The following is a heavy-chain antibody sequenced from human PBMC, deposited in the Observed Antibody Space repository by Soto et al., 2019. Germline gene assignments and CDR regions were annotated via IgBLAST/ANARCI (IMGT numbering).Heavy chain of an antibody. CDR3: ASAFHGGSDAFDI. Sequence: QVQLVESGGGVVQPGRSLRLACVASGFTFSNYGMHWVRQAPGKGLEWVALIWYDGSNKYYADSVKGRFTISRDNSKSTLYVQMNSLTDEDTAVYYGASAFHGGSDAFDIWGQGTLVTVSS. J-gene: IGHJ3*02. V-gene: IGHV3-33*01. CDR2: IWYDGSNK. CDR1: GFTFSNYG. D-gene: IGHD2-15*01.